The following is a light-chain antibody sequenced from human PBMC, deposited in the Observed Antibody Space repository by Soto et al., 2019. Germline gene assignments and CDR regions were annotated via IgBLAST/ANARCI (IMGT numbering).Light chain of an antibody. CDR3: QQYYSTPT. J-gene: IGKJ4*01. CDR2: WAS. V-gene: IGKV4-1*01. Sequence: DIVMTQSPDSLAVSLGERATINCKSSQSVLYSSNNKNYLAWYQQKPGQPPKLLIYWASTRESGGPDRFSGSGSGTDFTLTISSLQAADVAVYYCQQYYSTPTFGGGTKVEIK. CDR1: QSVLYSSNNKNY.